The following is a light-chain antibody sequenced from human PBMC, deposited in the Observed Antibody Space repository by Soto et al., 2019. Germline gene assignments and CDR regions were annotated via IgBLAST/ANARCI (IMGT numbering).Light chain of an antibody. Sequence: IRMNQSPSSLSASTGDRVTITCRASQGISSYLAWYQQKPGKAPKLLIYAASTLQSGVPSRFSGSGSGTDFTLTISCLQSEDFATYYCQQYYIYPWTFGQGTKVDIK. CDR2: AAS. J-gene: IGKJ1*01. CDR1: QGISSY. CDR3: QQYYIYPWT. V-gene: IGKV1-8*01.